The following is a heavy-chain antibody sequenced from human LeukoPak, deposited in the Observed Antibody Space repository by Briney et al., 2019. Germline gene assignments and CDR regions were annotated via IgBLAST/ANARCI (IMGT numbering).Heavy chain of an antibody. Sequence: SETLSLTCTVSGSSINSAYYWGWIRQPPGKGLEWIANIYHSGNTYYNPPLKSRVTISVDTSKNQFSLKLSSVTAADTAVYYCAKEITGGLYYMDVWGKGTTVTVSS. D-gene: IGHD3-10*01. CDR3: AKEITGGLYYMDV. CDR1: GSSINSAYY. J-gene: IGHJ6*03. CDR2: IYHSGNT. V-gene: IGHV4-38-2*02.